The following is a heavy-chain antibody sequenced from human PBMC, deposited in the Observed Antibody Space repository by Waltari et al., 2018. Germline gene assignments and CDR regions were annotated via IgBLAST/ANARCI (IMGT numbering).Heavy chain of an antibody. J-gene: IGHJ4*02. Sequence: QVQLVQSGAEVKKPGASVKVSCKVSGYTLTELSMHWMRQAPGKGLEWMGGFDPEDGETIYAQKFQGRVTISRDNAKNSLYLQMNSLRAEDTAVYYCAKRGRLLLYYFDYWGQGTLVTVSS. CDR3: AKRGRLLLYYFDY. V-gene: IGHV1-24*01. D-gene: IGHD2-15*01. CDR2: FDPEDGET. CDR1: GYTLTELS.